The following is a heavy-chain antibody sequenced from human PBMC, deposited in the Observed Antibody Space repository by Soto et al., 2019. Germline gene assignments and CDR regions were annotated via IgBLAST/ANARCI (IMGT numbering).Heavy chain of an antibody. J-gene: IGHJ5*02. CDR1: GASVSGASSTTYY. V-gene: IGHV4-61*01. CDR3: ARSFCLDSLSCNWFDP. D-gene: IGHD2-21*01. Sequence: SETLSLTCTVSGASVSGASSTTYYWSWIRQPPGKGLEWIGYMNNIGRTNYNPSLKSRITMSLDTSQSQFSLKLTSVTGADSAVYYCARSFCLDSLSCNWFDPWGQGTLVTVSS. CDR2: MNNIGRT.